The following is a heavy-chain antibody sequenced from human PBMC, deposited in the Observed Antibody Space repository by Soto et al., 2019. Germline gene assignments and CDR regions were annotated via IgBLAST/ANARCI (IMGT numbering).Heavy chain of an antibody. CDR2: VHPNSGGT. Sequence: ASVKFSCKSSGYTFSVYHMHWVRQAPGQGLEWMGWVHPNSGGTNYAQSFEGRVTMTRDTSINTAYMELSRLTSDDTAVYYCAKELQGGIDVWGQGKTVPVSS. CDR1: GYTFSVYH. J-gene: IGHJ6*02. D-gene: IGHD4-4*01. V-gene: IGHV1-2*02. CDR3: AKELQGGIDV.